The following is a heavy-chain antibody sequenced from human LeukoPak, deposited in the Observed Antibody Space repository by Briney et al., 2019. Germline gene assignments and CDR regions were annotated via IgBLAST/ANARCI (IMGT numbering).Heavy chain of an antibody. Sequence: GGSLRLSCAASGFTFSSYSMNWVRQAPGKGLEWVSSISSSSSYIYYADSVKGRFTISRDNAKNSLYLQMNSLRAEDTAVYYXXXXXXRLIMGGMLDIWGQGTLVTVSS. D-gene: IGHD1-26*01. V-gene: IGHV3-21*01. CDR2: ISSSSSYI. CDR3: XXXXXRLIMGGMLDI. J-gene: IGHJ4*02. CDR1: GFTFSSYS.